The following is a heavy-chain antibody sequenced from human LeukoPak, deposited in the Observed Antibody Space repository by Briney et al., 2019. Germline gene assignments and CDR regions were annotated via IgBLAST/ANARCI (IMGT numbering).Heavy chain of an antibody. V-gene: IGHV4-59*01. Sequence: SETLSLTCTVSGGSISSYYWTWIRQPPGKGLEWVAYLSYSGSTNYNPSLKSRVTISVDTSKNQFSLKLSSVTAADTAVYYCARRHVEYSSSSDPYYFDYWGQGTLVTVSS. J-gene: IGHJ4*02. CDR3: ARRHVEYSSSSDPYYFDY. D-gene: IGHD6-6*01. CDR1: GGSISSYY. CDR2: LSYSGST.